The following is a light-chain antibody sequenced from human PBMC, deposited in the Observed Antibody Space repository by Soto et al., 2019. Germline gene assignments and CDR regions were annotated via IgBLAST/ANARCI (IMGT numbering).Light chain of an antibody. Sequence: EIVMTQSPATLSVSPGERVTLSCRASESVNYNLAWYQQKRGQAPRLLIYGASTRATGTPARFSGSGSGTEFTLTISSLQSGDFAGYYCQQYNNWPPLTFGGGTKWIS. CDR3: QQYNNWPPLT. CDR1: ESVNYN. CDR2: GAS. V-gene: IGKV3-15*01. J-gene: IGKJ4*01.